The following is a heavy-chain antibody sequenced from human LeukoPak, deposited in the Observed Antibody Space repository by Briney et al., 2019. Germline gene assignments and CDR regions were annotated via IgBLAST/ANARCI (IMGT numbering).Heavy chain of an antibody. Sequence: GGSLRLSCAASGSTVSSNYMSWVRQAPGKGLEWVSVIYSGGSTYYADSVKGRFTISRDNSKNTLYLQMNSLRAEDTAVYYCARDSEVDTAMGSYYYYMDVWGKGTTVTVSS. CDR3: ARDSEVDTAMGSYYYYMDV. V-gene: IGHV3-53*01. D-gene: IGHD5-18*01. CDR1: GSTVSSNY. J-gene: IGHJ6*03. CDR2: IYSGGST.